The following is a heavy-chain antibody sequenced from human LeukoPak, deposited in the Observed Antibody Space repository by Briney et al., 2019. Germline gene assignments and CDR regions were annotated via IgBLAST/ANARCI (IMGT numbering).Heavy chain of an antibody. CDR3: AKDFRDGDYAGY. V-gene: IGHV3-30*18. CDR1: GFTFSSYG. Sequence: GRSLRLSCAASGFTFSSYGMHWVRQAPGKGLEWVAVISYDGSNKYYADSVKGRFTISRDNSKNTLYLQMNSLRAEDTAVYYCAKDFRDGDYAGYWGQGTLVTVSS. D-gene: IGHD4-17*01. J-gene: IGHJ4*02. CDR2: ISYDGSNK.